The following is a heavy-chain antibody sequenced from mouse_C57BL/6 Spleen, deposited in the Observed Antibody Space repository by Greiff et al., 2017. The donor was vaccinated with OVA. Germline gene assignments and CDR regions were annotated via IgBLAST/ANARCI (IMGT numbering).Heavy chain of an antibody. CDR2: INYDGSST. J-gene: IGHJ1*03. CDR1: GFTFSDYY. Sequence: EVKLVESEGGLVQPGSSMKLSCTASGFTFSDYYMAWVRQVPEKGLEWVANINYDGSSTYYLASLKSRFIISRDNAKNILYLQMSSLKSEDTASYYCAREGSDYDGYFDVWGTGTTVTVSS. CDR3: AREGSDYDGYFDV. V-gene: IGHV5-16*01. D-gene: IGHD2-4*01.